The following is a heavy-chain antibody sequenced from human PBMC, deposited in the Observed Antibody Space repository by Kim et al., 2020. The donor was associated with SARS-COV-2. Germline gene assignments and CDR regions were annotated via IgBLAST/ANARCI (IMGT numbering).Heavy chain of an antibody. CDR3: ARDYYDSSGYPSEFGY. CDR2: INPSGGST. V-gene: IGHV1-46*01. D-gene: IGHD3-22*01. Sequence: ASVKVSCKASGYTFTSYYMHWVRQAPGQGLEWMGIINPSGGSTSYAQKFQGRVTMTRDTSTSTVYMELSSLRSEDTAVYYCARDYYDSSGYPSEFGYWGQGTLVTVSS. J-gene: IGHJ4*02. CDR1: GYTFTSYY.